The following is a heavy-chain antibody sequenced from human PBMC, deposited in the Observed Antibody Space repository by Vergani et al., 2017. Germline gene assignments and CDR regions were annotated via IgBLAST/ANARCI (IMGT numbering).Heavy chain of an antibody. CDR2: ISAYNGNP. V-gene: IGHV1-18*04. Sequence: QVQLVQSGAEVKKPGASVKVSCKASGYTFTSYGISWVRQAPGQGLEWMGWISAYNGNPNYAQKLQGRVTMTTDTSTSTAYMELRSLRSDDTTVYYCVRDSYSSSSSYYYGMDVWGQGTTVTVSS. CDR3: VRDSYSSSSSYYYGMDV. D-gene: IGHD6-6*01. J-gene: IGHJ6*02. CDR1: GYTFTSYG.